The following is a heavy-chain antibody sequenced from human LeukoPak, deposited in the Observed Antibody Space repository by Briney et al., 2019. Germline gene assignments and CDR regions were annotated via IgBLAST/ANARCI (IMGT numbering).Heavy chain of an antibody. D-gene: IGHD6-13*01. CDR2: ISGSGGGT. CDR1: GITLSNYG. Sequence: GGSLRLSCAVAGITLSNYGMSWVRQAPGKGLEWVAGISGSGGGTNYADSVKGRFTISRDNAKNSLYLQMNSLRAEDTAVYYCARDLSSSWYFDYWGQGTLVTVSS. V-gene: IGHV3-23*01. CDR3: ARDLSSSWYFDY. J-gene: IGHJ4*02.